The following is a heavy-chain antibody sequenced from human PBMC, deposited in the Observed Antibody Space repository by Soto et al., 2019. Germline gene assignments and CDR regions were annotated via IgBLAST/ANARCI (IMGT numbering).Heavy chain of an antibody. CDR2: VSGSGGST. D-gene: IGHD2-2*01. Sequence: GGSLRLSCAASGFTFSSYAMSWVRQAPGKGLEWVSAVSGSGGSTYYADSVKGRFTISRDNSKNTLYLQMNSLRAEDTAVYYCAKDKGCGSTSCYRENWFDPWGQGTLVTVSS. CDR1: GFTFSSYA. CDR3: AKDKGCGSTSCYRENWFDP. J-gene: IGHJ5*02. V-gene: IGHV3-23*01.